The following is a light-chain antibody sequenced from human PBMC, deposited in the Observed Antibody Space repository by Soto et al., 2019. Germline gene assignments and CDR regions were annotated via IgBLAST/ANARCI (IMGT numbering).Light chain of an antibody. CDR1: SSSIGSNA. Sequence: QTVVTQPPSVSGTPGQRVIISCSGSSSSIGSNAVNWYQQVPEKAPKLLIYRTNQRPSGVSDRFSGSASGTSASLAISGLQSEDEADYYCAAWDDSLKGPVFGGGTKLTVL. V-gene: IGLV1-44*01. J-gene: IGLJ3*02. CDR3: AAWDDSLKGPV. CDR2: RTN.